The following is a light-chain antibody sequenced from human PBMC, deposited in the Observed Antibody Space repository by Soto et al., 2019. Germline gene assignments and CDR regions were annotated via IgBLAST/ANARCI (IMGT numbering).Light chain of an antibody. CDR3: QQYNIWPLWT. CDR1: QSINRD. Sequence: EIVMSQSRATVSVSPGESATLSCRASQSINRDLAWYEQKPGQTPRLLIYAASTRATDVPARFSGGGSETEFTLTISSLQSEDFAVYFCQQYNIWPLWTFGQGTKVDI. CDR2: AAS. V-gene: IGKV3-15*01. J-gene: IGKJ1*01.